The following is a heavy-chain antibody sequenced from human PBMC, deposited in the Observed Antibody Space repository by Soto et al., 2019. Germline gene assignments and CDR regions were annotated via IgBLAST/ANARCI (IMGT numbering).Heavy chain of an antibody. V-gene: IGHV1-69*06. CDR2: IIPIYASP. J-gene: IGHJ4*02. D-gene: IGHD3-9*01. CDR1: GGTFSSNA. CDR3: AVTVTGSRSPLAH. Sequence: QVQLVQSGAEVKKPGSSVKVSCKASGGTFSSNAISWVRQAPGQGLEWMGGIIPIYASPNDAQNFQGRVTVTADKATRPAFLELGPLEFADPAIYYCAVTVTGSRSPLAHWGRGTLVIVSS.